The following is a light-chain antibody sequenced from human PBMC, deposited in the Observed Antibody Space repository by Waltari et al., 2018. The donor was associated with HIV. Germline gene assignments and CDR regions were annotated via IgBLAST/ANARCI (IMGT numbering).Light chain of an antibody. CDR2: EVN. Sequence: QSALTQPPSASGSLGQSVTISCTGSSSDVGRYDYVSWYQQHPGNAPKLLIFEVNKRPSGVPDRFSGSKSGNTASLTVSGLQAEDEAEYSCSSYAGINPVIFGGRTTLTVL. J-gene: IGLJ2*01. CDR3: SSYAGINPVI. CDR1: SSDVGRYDY. V-gene: IGLV2-8*01.